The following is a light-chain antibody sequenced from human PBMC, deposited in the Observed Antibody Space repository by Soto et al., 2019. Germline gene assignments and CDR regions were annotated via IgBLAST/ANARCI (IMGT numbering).Light chain of an antibody. V-gene: IGLV2-8*01. Sequence: QSVLTQPPSASGSPGQSVTIPCTGTSSDVGAYDHVSWYQQHPGKAPKLIIYELAKRPAGVPDRFSGSKSGNTASLTISGLQAEDEADYYCSSYTITSTYVFGTGTKVTVL. CDR3: SSYTITSTYV. J-gene: IGLJ1*01. CDR1: SSDVGAYDH. CDR2: ELA.